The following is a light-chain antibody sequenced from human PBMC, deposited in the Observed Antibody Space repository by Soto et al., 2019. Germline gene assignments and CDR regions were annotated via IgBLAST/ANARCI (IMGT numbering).Light chain of an antibody. CDR1: QSISSW. V-gene: IGKV1-5*03. CDR2: KAS. J-gene: IGKJ1*01. CDR3: QQYNTNSRT. Sequence: DIQMTQSPSTLSASVGDRVTITCRASQSISSWLAWYQQKPGKAPKLLIYKASSLESGVPSRFSGSGSGTEFPLTISSLQPDDFASYYCQQYNTNSRTFGQGTKVEIK.